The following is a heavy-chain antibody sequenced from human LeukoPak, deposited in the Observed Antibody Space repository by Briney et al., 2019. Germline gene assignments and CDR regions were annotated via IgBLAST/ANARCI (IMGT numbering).Heavy chain of an antibody. CDR2: INAGNGNT. Sequence: GESLKISCKGSGYSFTSYWIGWVRQAPGQRLEWMGWINAGNGNTKYSQKFQGRVTITRDTSASTAYMELSSLRSEDTAVYYCARVSSLMGAHFDYWGQGTLVTVSS. CDR3: ARVSSLMGAHFDY. D-gene: IGHD3-16*01. CDR1: GYSFTSYW. V-gene: IGHV1-3*01. J-gene: IGHJ4*02.